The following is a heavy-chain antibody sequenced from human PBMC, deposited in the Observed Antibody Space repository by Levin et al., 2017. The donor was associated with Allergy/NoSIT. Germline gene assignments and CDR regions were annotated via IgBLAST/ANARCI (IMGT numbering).Heavy chain of an antibody. D-gene: IGHD1-1*01. V-gene: IGHV3-23*01. CDR2: ITGGGFNT. Sequence: GGSLRLSCAVSGFTISDYAMAWVRQAPGKGLEWVSVITGGGFNTYYGDSVKGWFTVSRDDSKDTLYLELNSLGGEDTAVYYCAKKQGGTSGFSFDVWGQGTMVTVSS. CDR3: AKKQGGTSGFSFDV. CDR1: GFTISDYA. J-gene: IGHJ3*01.